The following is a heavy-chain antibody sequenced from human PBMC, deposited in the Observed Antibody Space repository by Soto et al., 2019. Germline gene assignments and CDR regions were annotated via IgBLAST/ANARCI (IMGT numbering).Heavy chain of an antibody. CDR1: GYSFTSYR. CDR3: ARLTRIAAAGRRYYGMDV. D-gene: IGHD6-13*01. CDR2: IDPSDSYT. J-gene: IGHJ6*02. Sequence: PGESLKISCKGSGYSFTSYRISWVRQMPGKVLEWMGRIDPSDSYTNYSPSFQGHVTISADKSISTAYLQWSSLKASDTAMYYCARLTRIAAAGRRYYGMDVWGQGXTVTVYS. V-gene: IGHV5-10-1*01.